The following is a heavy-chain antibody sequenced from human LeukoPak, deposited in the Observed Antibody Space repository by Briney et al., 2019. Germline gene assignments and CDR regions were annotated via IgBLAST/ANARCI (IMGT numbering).Heavy chain of an antibody. D-gene: IGHD3-3*01. CDR3: ARDRDLIFGVVNHFDY. J-gene: IGHJ4*02. CDR2: ISAYNGNT. CDR1: GYTFTGYY. V-gene: IGHV1-18*04. Sequence: GASVKVSCKASGYTFTGYYMHWVRQAPGRGLEWMGWISAYNGNTNYAQKLQGRVTMTTDTSTSTAYMELRSLRSDDTAVYYCARDRDLIFGVVNHFDYWGQGTLVTVSS.